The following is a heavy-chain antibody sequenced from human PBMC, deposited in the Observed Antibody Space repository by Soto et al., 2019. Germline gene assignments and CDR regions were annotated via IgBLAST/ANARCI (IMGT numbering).Heavy chain of an antibody. V-gene: IGHV1-69*04. CDR1: GGTFSSYT. D-gene: IGHD6-6*01. CDR2: IIPILGIA. CDR3: ARDREYSSHPYYFDY. Sequence: ASVKVSCKASGGTFSSYTISWVRQDPGQGLEWMGRIIPILGIANYAQKFQGRVTITADKSTSTAYMELSSLRSEDTAVYYCARDREYSSHPYYFDYWGQGTLVTVSS. J-gene: IGHJ4*02.